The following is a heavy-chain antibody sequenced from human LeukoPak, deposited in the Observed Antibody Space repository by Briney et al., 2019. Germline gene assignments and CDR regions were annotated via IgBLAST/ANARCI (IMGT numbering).Heavy chain of an antibody. J-gene: IGHJ4*02. Sequence: PSETLSLTCTVSGGSISSSSYFWGWIRQPPGKGLEWIGSISHAGSTDYSPSLKSRVTISLDTSKNQFSLKLRPVTAADTAVYYCARILRGVIVTSFDYWGQGILVTVSS. CDR3: ARILRGVIVTSFDY. V-gene: IGHV4-39*07. CDR1: GGSISSSSYF. CDR2: ISHAGST. D-gene: IGHD3-10*01.